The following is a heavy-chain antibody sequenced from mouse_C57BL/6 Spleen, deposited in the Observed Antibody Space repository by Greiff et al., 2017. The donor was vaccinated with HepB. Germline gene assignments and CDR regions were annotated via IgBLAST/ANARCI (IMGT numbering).Heavy chain of an antibody. CDR2: IDPSDSET. Sequence: QVQLKQPGAELVRPGSSVKLSCKASGYTFTSYWMHWVKQRPIQGLEWIGNIDPSDSETHYNQKFKDKATLTVDKSSSTAYMQLSSLTSEDSAVYYCANDYDFPMDYWGQGTSVTVSS. D-gene: IGHD2-4*01. J-gene: IGHJ4*01. V-gene: IGHV1-52*01. CDR1: GYTFTSYW. CDR3: ANDYDFPMDY.